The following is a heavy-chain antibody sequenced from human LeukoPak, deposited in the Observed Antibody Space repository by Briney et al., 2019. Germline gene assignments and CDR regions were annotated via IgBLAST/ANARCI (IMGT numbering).Heavy chain of an antibody. V-gene: IGHV1-8*01. Sequence: ASVKVSCKASGYIFTSYDINWVRQATGQGLEWVGWMNPNSGNTGYAQKFQGRVTMTRNTSISTAYMELSSLRSEDTAVYYCARPLGGWLQTFDYWGQGTLVTVSS. CDR1: GYIFTSYD. J-gene: IGHJ4*02. D-gene: IGHD5-24*01. CDR2: MNPNSGNT. CDR3: ARPLGGWLQTFDY.